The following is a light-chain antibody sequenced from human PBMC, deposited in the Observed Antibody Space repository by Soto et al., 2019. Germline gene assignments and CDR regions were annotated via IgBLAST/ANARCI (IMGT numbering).Light chain of an antibody. CDR1: QSVSNF. Sequence: EIVLTQSPATLSLSPGERATLSGRASQSVSNFLAWYQQIPVQAPSLLIYDASNRATGIPARFSGSGSGTDFTLTISSLEPEDFAIYYCQQRSSWPITFGPGTKVDIK. CDR2: DAS. CDR3: QQRSSWPIT. V-gene: IGKV3-11*01. J-gene: IGKJ3*01.